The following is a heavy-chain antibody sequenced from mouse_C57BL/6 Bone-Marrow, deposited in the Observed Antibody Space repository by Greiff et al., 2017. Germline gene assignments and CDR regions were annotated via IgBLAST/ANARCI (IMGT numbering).Heavy chain of an antibody. Sequence: QVQLQQPGAEPVKPGASVKLSCKASGYTFTSYWMHWVKQRPGQGLEWIGMIHPNSGSTNYNEKFKGKATFTADTSSNTAYMQLSSLTTEDSAIYYCARGGTAQATWDFDYWGQGTTLTVSS. CDR1: GYTFTSYW. V-gene: IGHV1-64*01. D-gene: IGHD3-2*02. J-gene: IGHJ2*01. CDR2: IHPNSGST. CDR3: ARGGTAQATWDFDY.